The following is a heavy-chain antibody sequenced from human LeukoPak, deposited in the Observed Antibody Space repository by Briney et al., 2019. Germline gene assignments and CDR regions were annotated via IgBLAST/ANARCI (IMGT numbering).Heavy chain of an antibody. CDR1: GFTFSTYI. V-gene: IGHV3-30-3*01. CDR3: ASGDSVTTSPPYYYAMDV. D-gene: IGHD4-17*01. Sequence: PGGSLRLSCAASGFTFSTYIMHWVRQAPGKGLDWVAVISVDGNTKYYADSVKGRFTISRDNPKNTLYVQMNSLRTEDTAVYYCASGDSVTTSPPYYYAMDVWGQGTTVTVSS. CDR2: ISVDGNTK. J-gene: IGHJ6*02.